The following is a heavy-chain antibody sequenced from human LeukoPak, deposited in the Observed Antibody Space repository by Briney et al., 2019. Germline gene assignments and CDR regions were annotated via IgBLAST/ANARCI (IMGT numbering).Heavy chain of an antibody. Sequence: PGGSLRLSCAASGFTFSSYWMHWVCQAPGKGLVWVSRINSDGSSTSYADSVKGRFTISRDNAKNTLYLQMNSLRAEDTAVYYCARDYGYLYYFDYWGQGTLVTVSS. J-gene: IGHJ4*02. D-gene: IGHD5-24*01. CDR1: GFTFSSYW. V-gene: IGHV3-74*01. CDR2: INSDGSST. CDR3: ARDYGYLYYFDY.